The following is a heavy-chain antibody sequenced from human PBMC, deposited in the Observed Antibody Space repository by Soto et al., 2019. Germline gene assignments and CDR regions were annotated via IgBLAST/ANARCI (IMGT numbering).Heavy chain of an antibody. V-gene: IGHV3-13*04. CDR3: ARASGSYYVDYYYGMDV. D-gene: IGHD1-26*01. CDR1: GFTFSSYD. J-gene: IGHJ6*02. CDR2: IGTAGDT. Sequence: EVQLVESGGGLVQPGGSLRLSCAASGFTFSSYDMHWVRQATGKGLEWVSAIGTAGDTYYPGSVKGRLTISRENAKNSLYLQMNSLRAGDTAVYYCARASGSYYVDYYYGMDVWGQGTTVTVSS.